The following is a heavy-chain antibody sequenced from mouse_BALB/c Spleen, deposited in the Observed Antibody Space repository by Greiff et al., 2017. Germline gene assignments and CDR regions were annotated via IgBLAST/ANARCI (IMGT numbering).Heavy chain of an antibody. CDR3: ASSSGYGYFDY. J-gene: IGHJ2*01. CDR2: ISYSGST. V-gene: IGHV3-2*02. D-gene: IGHD3-1*01. CDR1: GYSITSDYA. Sequence: EVQLQESGPGLVKPSQSLSLTCTVTGYSITSDYAWNWIRQFPGNKLEWMGYISYSGSTSYNPSLKSRISITRDTSKNQFFLQLNSVTTEDTATYYCASSSGYGYFDYWGQGTTLTVSS.